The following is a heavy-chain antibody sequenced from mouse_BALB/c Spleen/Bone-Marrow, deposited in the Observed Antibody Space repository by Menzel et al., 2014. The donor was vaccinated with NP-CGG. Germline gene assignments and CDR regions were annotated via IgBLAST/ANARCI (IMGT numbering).Heavy chain of an antibody. V-gene: IGHV3-1*02. J-gene: IGHJ4*01. Sequence: EVKLVESGPDLVKPSQSLSLTCTVTGYSITSGYSCHWIRQFPGNKLEWMGYIHYSGSTNYNPSLKSRISITRDTSKNQFFLQLNSVTTEDTATYYCARGFAMDYWGQGTSVTVSS. CDR2: IHYSGST. CDR3: ARGFAMDY. CDR1: GYSITSGYS.